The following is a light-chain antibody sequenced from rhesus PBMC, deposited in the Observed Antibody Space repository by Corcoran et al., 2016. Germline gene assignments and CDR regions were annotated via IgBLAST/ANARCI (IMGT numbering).Light chain of an antibody. CDR3: QQHDNSPLT. V-gene: IGKV1-69*01. J-gene: IGKJ4*01. CDR1: QGISNW. CDR2: RAS. Sequence: DIQMTQSPSSLSASVGDRVTITCRASQGISNWLAWYQQKPGKAPKLLSYRASNLETGVPSRFSGSGSGTDFTLTIRSLQPEDIATYYCQQHDNSPLTFGGGTKVEIK.